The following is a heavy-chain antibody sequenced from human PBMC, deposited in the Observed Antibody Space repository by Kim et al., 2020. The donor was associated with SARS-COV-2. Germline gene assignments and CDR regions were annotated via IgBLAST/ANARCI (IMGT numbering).Heavy chain of an antibody. CDR3: ARVIGYCSGGSCYSYYYY. V-gene: IGHV4-34*01. CDR1: GGSFSGYY. Sequence: SETLSLTCAVYGGSFSGYYWSWIRQPPGKGLEWIGEINHSGSTNYNPSLKSRVTISVDTSKNQFSLKLSSVTAADTAVYYCARVIGYCSGGSCYSYYYY. CDR2: INHSGST. J-gene: IGHJ6*03. D-gene: IGHD2-15*01.